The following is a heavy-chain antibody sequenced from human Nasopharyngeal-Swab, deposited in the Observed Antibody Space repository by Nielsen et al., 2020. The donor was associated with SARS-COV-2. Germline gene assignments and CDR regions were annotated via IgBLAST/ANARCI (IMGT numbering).Heavy chain of an antibody. CDR3: ARGGGGQWLGNEGFDY. Sequence: SETLSLTCTVSGGPISSGGYYWSWIRQHPGKGLEWIGYIYYSGSTYYNPSLKSRVTISVDTSKNQFSLKLSSVTAADTAVYYCARGGGGQWLGNEGFDYWGQGTLVTVSS. CDR2: IYYSGST. CDR1: GGPISSGGYY. J-gene: IGHJ4*02. V-gene: IGHV4-31*03. D-gene: IGHD6-19*01.